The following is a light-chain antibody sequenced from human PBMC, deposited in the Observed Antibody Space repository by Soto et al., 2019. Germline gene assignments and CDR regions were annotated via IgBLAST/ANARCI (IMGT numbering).Light chain of an antibody. Sequence: IQMTQCPSSVSASVVDRVTFTCRASQDISGWLAWFQQKKGKAPNIXIYAASILQSGVPSRFSGSGYGTDFNLTITYLQTEDFATYYCQQYNSYPRTFGQGTKVDIK. CDR3: QQYNSYPRT. J-gene: IGKJ1*01. V-gene: IGKV1D-16*01. CDR1: QDISGW. CDR2: AAS.